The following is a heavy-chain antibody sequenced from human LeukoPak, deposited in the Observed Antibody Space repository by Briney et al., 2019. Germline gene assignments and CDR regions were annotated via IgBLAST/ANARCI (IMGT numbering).Heavy chain of an antibody. CDR1: GFTFSSYA. V-gene: IGHV3-23*01. Sequence: GGSLRLSCAASGFTFSSYAMNWVRQAPGKGLEGVSAVSGSGGGTYYADSVKGRFTISRDNSENTLYLQMNRLRAEDAAVYYCAKVYYSGSGSYYDYWGEGTLVTVSS. J-gene: IGHJ4*02. CDR3: AKVYYSGSGSYYDY. D-gene: IGHD3-10*01. CDR2: VSGSGGGT.